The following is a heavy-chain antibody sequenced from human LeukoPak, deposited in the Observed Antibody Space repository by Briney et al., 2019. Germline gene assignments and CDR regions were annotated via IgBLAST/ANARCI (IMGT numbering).Heavy chain of an antibody. CDR3: ARERVVVPAAINGIYYYYMDV. D-gene: IGHD2-2*02. J-gene: IGHJ6*03. V-gene: IGHV4-4*07. CDR1: GGSISSSY. Sequence: SETLSLTCTVSGGSISSSYWSWIRQPAGKGLEWFGRIYPSGSTNYNPSLKSRVTMSLDTSKNQFSLKLSSVTAADTAVYYCARERVVVPAAINGIYYYYMDVWGKGTTVTVSS. CDR2: IYPSGST.